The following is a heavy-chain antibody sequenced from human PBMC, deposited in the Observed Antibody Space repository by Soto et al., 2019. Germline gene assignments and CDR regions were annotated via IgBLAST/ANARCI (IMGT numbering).Heavy chain of an antibody. J-gene: IGHJ6*03. CDR1: GFTFTSSA. V-gene: IGHV1-58*02. CDR2: IVVGSGNT. D-gene: IGHD2-8*01. CDR3: AAEYESRKLGDYYYYMDV. Sequence: ASVKVSCKASGFTFTSSAMQWVRQARGQRLEWIGWIVVGSGNTSYAQKFQERVTITRDMSTSTAYMELSSLRSEDTAVYYCAAEYESRKLGDYYYYMDVWGKGTTVTVSS.